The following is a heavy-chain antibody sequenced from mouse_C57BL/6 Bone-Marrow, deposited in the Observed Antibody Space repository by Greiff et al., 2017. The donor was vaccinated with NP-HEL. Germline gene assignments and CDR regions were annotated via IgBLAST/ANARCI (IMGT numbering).Heavy chain of an antibody. CDR2: IHPNSGST. CDR1: GYTFTSYW. D-gene: IGHD1-1*01. CDR3: ATDYYGSPWFAY. V-gene: IGHV1-64*01. J-gene: IGHJ3*01. Sequence: QVQLKQPGAELVKPGASVKLSCKASGYTFTSYWMHWVKQRPGQGLEWIGMIHPNSGSTNYNEKFKSKATLTVDKSSSTAYMQLSSLTSEDSAVYYCATDYYGSPWFAYWGQGTLVTVSA.